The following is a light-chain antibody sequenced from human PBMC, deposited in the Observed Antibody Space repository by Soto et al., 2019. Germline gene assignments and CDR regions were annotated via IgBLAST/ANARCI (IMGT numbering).Light chain of an antibody. V-gene: IGLV1-44*01. CDR3: AAWDDSLNGVI. CDR1: SYNIGSNS. CDR2: YNN. J-gene: IGLJ2*01. Sequence: QSVLTQPPSASGTPGQRVTISCSGSSYNIGSNSVNWFQQFPGAAPKVLIYYNNRRPSGVPDRLSGSKSGTSASLAISGLQSEDEADYYCAAWDDSLNGVIFGGGTKVTVL.